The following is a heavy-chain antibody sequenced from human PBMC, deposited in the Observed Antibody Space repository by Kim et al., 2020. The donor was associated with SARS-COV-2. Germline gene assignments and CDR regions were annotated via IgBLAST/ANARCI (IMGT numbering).Heavy chain of an antibody. CDR2: IYYSGST. CDR1: GGSISSSSYY. Sequence: SETLSLTCTVSGGSISSSSYYWGWIRQPPGKGLEWIGSIYYSGSTYYNPSLKSRVTISVDTSKNQFSLKLSSVTAADTAVYYCARRGVRGVIPRLRYYF. D-gene: IGHD3-10*01. J-gene: IGHJ4*01. V-gene: IGHV4-39*01. CDR3: ARRGVRGVIPRLRYYF.